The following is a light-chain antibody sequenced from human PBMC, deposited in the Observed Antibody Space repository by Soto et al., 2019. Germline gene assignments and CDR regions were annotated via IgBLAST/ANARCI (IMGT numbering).Light chain of an antibody. Sequence: DIQLTQSPSFLSASVGDRVTITCRASQGISSYLAWYQQKPGKAPKLLIYAASTLQSGVPSRFRGSGSGTEFTLTISSLQPEDFETYYCQQINSYPLTLGGGTKVDIK. CDR3: QQINSYPLT. CDR1: QGISSY. CDR2: AAS. J-gene: IGKJ4*01. V-gene: IGKV1-9*01.